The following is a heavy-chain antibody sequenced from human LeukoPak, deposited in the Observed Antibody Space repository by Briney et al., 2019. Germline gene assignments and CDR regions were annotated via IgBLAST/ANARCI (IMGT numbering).Heavy chain of an antibody. V-gene: IGHV3-23*01. CDR1: GFTFSSYS. D-gene: IGHD3-22*01. J-gene: IGHJ4*02. CDR3: AGDSSGYYYGTNDY. Sequence: GGSLRLSCAASGFTFSSYSMNWVRQAPGKGLEWVSAISGSGGSTYYADSVKGRFTISRDNSKNTLYLQMNSLRAEDTAVYYCAGDSSGYYYGTNDYWGQGTLVTVSS. CDR2: ISGSGGST.